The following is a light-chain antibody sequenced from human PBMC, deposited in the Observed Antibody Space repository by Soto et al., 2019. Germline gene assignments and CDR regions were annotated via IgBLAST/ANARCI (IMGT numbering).Light chain of an antibody. Sequence: EIVLTPSPGTLSLSPGGRATLSCRASQSVSRRLAWYQHRPGQSPRLLISGASMRASGVPVRFSGSGSGTDFTLTISRLEPEDFAVYYCQHRSNWPLTFGGGTKVDIK. J-gene: IGKJ4*01. CDR2: GAS. CDR3: QHRSNWPLT. V-gene: IGKV3-11*01. CDR1: QSVSRR.